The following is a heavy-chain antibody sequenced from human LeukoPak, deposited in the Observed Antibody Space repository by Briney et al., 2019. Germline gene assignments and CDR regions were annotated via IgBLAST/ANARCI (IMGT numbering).Heavy chain of an antibody. D-gene: IGHD5-24*01. Sequence: GGSLRLSCAASGFTISDYSMNWVRQAPGKGLEWISYIGIDSGNTNYADSVKGRFTTSRDEAKSSLYLQMTSLRVEDTAVYYCARDYKYAFDNWGQGTLVTVSS. CDR1: GFTISDYS. CDR2: IGIDSGNT. CDR3: ARDYKYAFDN. V-gene: IGHV3-48*01. J-gene: IGHJ4*02.